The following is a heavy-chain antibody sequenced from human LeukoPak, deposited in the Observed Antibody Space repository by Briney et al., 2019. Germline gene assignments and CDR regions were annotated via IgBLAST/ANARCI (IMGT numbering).Heavy chain of an antibody. CDR3: ARDLLVYCSGDSCYFDY. J-gene: IGHJ4*02. CDR1: GGSISSYY. CDR2: IYYSGST. D-gene: IGHD2-15*01. V-gene: IGHV4-59*12. Sequence: SETLSLTCTVSGGSISSYYWSWIRQPPGKGLEWIGYIYYSGSTNYNPSLKSRVTISVDTSNNQFSLKLSSVTAADTAVYYCARDLLVYCSGDSCYFDYWGQGTLVTVSS.